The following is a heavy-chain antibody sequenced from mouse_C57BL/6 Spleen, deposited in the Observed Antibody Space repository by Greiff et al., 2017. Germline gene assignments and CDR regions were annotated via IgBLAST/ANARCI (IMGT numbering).Heavy chain of an antibody. CDR3: ARDHFYYFDY. Sequence: EVNVVESGGGLVKPGGSLKLSCAASGFTFSSYAMSWVRQTPEKRLEWVATISDGGSYTYYPDNVKGRFTISRDNAKNNLYLQMSHLKSEDTAMYYCARDHFYYFDYWGQGTTLTVSS. CDR2: ISDGGSYT. CDR1: GFTFSSYA. J-gene: IGHJ2*01. V-gene: IGHV5-4*01.